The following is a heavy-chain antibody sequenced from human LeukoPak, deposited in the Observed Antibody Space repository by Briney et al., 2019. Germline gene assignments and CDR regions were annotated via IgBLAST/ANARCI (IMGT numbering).Heavy chain of an antibody. Sequence: GESLKISCKGSGYSFTSYWIGWVCQMPGKGLEWMGIIYPGDSDTRYSPSFQGQVTISADKSISTAYLQWSSLKASDTAMYYCARFQYDSSGYLPHDAFDIWGQGTMVTVSS. CDR2: IYPGDSDT. V-gene: IGHV5-51*01. D-gene: IGHD3-22*01. CDR3: ARFQYDSSGYLPHDAFDI. J-gene: IGHJ3*02. CDR1: GYSFTSYW.